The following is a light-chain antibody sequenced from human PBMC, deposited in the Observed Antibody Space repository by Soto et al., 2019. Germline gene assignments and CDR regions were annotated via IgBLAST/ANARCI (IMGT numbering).Light chain of an antibody. Sequence: QSVLTQPASVSGSPGQSITISCTGTSSDVGGYNFVSWYQQHPGEAPKLMISEVSNRPSGVSNRFSGSKSGNTASLTISGLQAEDEAYYYCSSYTITTALVVGSGTKVTVL. J-gene: IGLJ1*01. CDR3: SSYTITTALV. CDR2: EVS. CDR1: SSDVGGYNF. V-gene: IGLV2-14*01.